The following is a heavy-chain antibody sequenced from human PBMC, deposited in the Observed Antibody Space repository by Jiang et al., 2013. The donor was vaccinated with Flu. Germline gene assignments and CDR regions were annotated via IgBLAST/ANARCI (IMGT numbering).Heavy chain of an antibody. CDR1: GGSISSSSYY. V-gene: IGHV4-39*07. D-gene: IGHD2-21*01. CDR3: ARLVVITLRQDY. CDR2: IYSSGST. J-gene: IGHJ4*02. Sequence: GLVKPSETLSLTCTVSGGSISSSSYYWGWIRQPPGKGLEWIGSIYSSGSTYYNPSLKSRVTISVDTSKNQFSLKLSSVTAADTAVYYCARLVVITLRQDYWGQGTLVTVSS.